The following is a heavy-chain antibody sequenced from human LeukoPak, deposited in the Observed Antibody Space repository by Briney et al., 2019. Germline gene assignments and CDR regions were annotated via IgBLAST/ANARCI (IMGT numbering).Heavy chain of an antibody. CDR3: AKVETAAAATLRGFDY. D-gene: IGHD6-13*01. CDR2: IGGSGGST. Sequence: GGSLRLSCAASGFTFSNAWMSWVRQAPGKGLEWVSSIGGSGGSTYYADSVKGRFTISRDNSKNTLYLQMNSLRAEDTAVYYCAKVETAAAATLRGFDYWGQGTLVTVSS. J-gene: IGHJ4*02. V-gene: IGHV3-23*01. CDR1: GFTFSNAW.